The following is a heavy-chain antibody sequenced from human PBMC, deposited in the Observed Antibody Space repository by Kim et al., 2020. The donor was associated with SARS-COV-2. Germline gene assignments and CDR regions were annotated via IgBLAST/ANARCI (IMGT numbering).Heavy chain of an antibody. CDR2: ISSSGSTI. CDR1: GFTFSDYY. Sequence: GGSLRLSCAASGFTFSDYYMSWIRQAPGKGLEWVSYISSSGSTIYYADSVKGRFTIFRDNAKNSLYLQMNSLRAEDTAVYYCARDPAGTVDWFDPWGQGTLVTVSS. CDR3: ARDPAGTVDWFDP. V-gene: IGHV3-11*01. J-gene: IGHJ5*02. D-gene: IGHD6-13*01.